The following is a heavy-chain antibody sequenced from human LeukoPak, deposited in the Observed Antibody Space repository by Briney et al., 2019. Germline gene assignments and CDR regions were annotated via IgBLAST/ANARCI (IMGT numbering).Heavy chain of an antibody. D-gene: IGHD4-17*01. CDR3: ARVRATVTTAAFDI. V-gene: IGHV3-21*01. CDR1: GFTFSSYS. Sequence: NPGGSLRLSCAASGFTFSSYSMNWVRQAPGKGLEWVSSISSSSSYIYYADSVKGRFTISRDNAKNSLYLQMNSLRAEDTAVYYCARVRATVTTAAFDIWGQGTMVTASS. J-gene: IGHJ3*02. CDR2: ISSSSSYI.